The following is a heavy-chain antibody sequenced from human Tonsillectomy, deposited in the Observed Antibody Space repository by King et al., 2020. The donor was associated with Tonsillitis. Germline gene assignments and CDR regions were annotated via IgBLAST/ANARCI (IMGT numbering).Heavy chain of an antibody. CDR3: ARATHSGSYYYYGMDV. CDR2: ISYDGINK. V-gene: IGHV3-30*03. D-gene: IGHD1-26*01. Sequence: VQLVESGGGVVQPGRSLRLSCAASGFTFSNYGMHWVRQAPGKGLEWVAVISYDGINKYYADSVKGRFAISRDISKSTLYLQMNSLRTEDTAVYYCARATHSGSYYYYGMDVWGQGTTVTVSS. J-gene: IGHJ6*02. CDR1: GFTFSNYG.